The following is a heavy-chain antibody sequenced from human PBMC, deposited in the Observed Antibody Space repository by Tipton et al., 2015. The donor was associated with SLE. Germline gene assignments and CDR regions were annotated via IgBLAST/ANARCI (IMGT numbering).Heavy chain of an antibody. J-gene: IGHJ2*01. CDR3: AREYRGSSWRGNWYFDL. Sequence: TLSLTCTVSGGSISSGDYYWSWIRQHPGKGLEWIGYIYYSGSTYYNPSLKSRVTISVDTSKNQFSLKLSSVTAADTAVYYCAREYRGSSWRGNWYFDLWGRGTLVTVSS. CDR1: GGSISSGDYY. D-gene: IGHD6-13*01. V-gene: IGHV4-31*03. CDR2: IYYSGST.